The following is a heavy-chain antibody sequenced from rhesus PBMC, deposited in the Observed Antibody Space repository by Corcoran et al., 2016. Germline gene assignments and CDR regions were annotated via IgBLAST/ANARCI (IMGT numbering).Heavy chain of an antibody. CDR3: ARDVAAANNRFDV. CDR1: GGSISSNS. CDR2: ISGSGGST. V-gene: IGHV4-173*01. Sequence: QLQLQESGPGLVKPSETLSLPCAVSGGSISSNSWRWIRQPPGKGLEWIGRISGSGGSTDYHPSLKSRVTISTDTSKNQFSLKLSSVTAADTAVYYCARDVAAANNRFDVWGPGVLVTVSS. D-gene: IGHD6-25*01. J-gene: IGHJ5-1*01.